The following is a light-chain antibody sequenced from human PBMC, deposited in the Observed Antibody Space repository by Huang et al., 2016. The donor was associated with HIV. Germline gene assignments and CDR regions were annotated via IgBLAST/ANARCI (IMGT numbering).Light chain of an antibody. CDR3: QQTYSTPPT. V-gene: IGKV1-39*01. Sequence: DIQMTQSPSSLSASVGDRVTITCRASQSISTYLNWYQQKPGKAPKRLSYAASSLQSGVPARFSGSGSGTDFTLTISSLQPEDFETYYCQQTYSTPPTFGQGTKLEIK. CDR2: AAS. J-gene: IGKJ2*01. CDR1: QSISTY.